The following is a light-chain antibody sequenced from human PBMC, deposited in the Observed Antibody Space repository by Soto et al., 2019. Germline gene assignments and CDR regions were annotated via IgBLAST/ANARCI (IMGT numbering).Light chain of an antibody. CDR2: GAS. V-gene: IGKV3-15*01. J-gene: IGKJ5*01. CDR3: QQYNNWPPIP. Sequence: VMTQSPATLSVSPGERATLSCRASQSVSSNLAWYQQRPGQAPRLLIYGASTRATGIPARFSGSGSGTEFTLTISSLQSEDFAVYYCQQYNNWPPIPFGQGTRL. CDR1: QSVSSN.